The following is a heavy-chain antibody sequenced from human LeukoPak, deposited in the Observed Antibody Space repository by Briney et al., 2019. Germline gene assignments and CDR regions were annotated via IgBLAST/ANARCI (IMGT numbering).Heavy chain of an antibody. CDR1: GFTFSNYA. CDR3: ARDLSGSYMSDY. Sequence: PGGSLRLSCVASGFTFSNYAMHWARQAPGKGLEWVAFISHDRSNSCHADSVKGRFTISRDNSKNTLYLQMNSLTDEDTAVYYCARDLSGSYMSDYWGQGTLVTVSS. J-gene: IGHJ4*02. D-gene: IGHD3-10*01. V-gene: IGHV3-30-3*01. CDR2: ISHDRSNS.